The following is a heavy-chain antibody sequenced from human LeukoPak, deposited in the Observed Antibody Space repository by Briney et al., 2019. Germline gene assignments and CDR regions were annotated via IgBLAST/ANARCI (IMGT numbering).Heavy chain of an antibody. CDR2: IYYSGST. Sequence: SETLSLTCTVSGGSISSYYWSWIRQPPGKGLEWIGYIYYSGSTNYNPSLKSRVTISVDTSKNQFSLKLSSVTAADTAVYYCARIFSGTTRFDPWGQGTLVTVSS. D-gene: IGHD3-3*01. CDR1: GGSISSYY. CDR3: ARIFSGTTRFDP. V-gene: IGHV4-59*01. J-gene: IGHJ5*02.